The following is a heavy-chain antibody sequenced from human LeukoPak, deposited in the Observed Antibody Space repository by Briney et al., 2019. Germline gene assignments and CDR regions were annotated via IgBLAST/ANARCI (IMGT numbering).Heavy chain of an antibody. Sequence: GGSLRLSCAASGFTFSDYYMSWIRQAPGKGLEWVSYISSSGSTIYYADSVKGRFTISRGNAKNSLYLQMNSLRAEDTAVYYCAREYSGSYFSYYYYGMDVWGQGTTVTVSS. CDR1: GFTFSDYY. D-gene: IGHD1-26*01. J-gene: IGHJ6*02. CDR2: ISSSGSTI. CDR3: AREYSGSYFSYYYYGMDV. V-gene: IGHV3-11*01.